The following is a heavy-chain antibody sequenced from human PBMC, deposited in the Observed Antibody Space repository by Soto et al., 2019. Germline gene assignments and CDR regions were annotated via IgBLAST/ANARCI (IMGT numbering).Heavy chain of an antibody. Sequence: EVQLLESGGGLVQPGGSLRLSCAASGFTFSSYAMSWVRQAPGKGLEWVSAISGSGGSTYYADSVKGRFTISRDNSKNTLHLQMNSLSAEDTAVYYCAKEVSDCSGGSCYGYDAFDIWGQGTMVTVSS. J-gene: IGHJ3*02. CDR3: AKEVSDCSGGSCYGYDAFDI. D-gene: IGHD2-15*01. CDR1: GFTFSSYA. V-gene: IGHV3-23*01. CDR2: ISGSGGST.